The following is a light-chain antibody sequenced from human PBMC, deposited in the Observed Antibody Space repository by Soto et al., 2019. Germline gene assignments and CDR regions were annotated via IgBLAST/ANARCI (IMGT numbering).Light chain of an antibody. CDR3: QQGHNWPLT. CDR2: GAS. Sequence: EIVMTQSPATLSLSPGERAALSCRASQSINSELAWYQQKPGQPPRLLIYGASTRATRVPARCTGSESGPESTLTISGLQSEDFAVYYCQQGHNWPLTFGQGTRLEI. J-gene: IGKJ2*01. V-gene: IGKV3-15*01. CDR1: QSINSE.